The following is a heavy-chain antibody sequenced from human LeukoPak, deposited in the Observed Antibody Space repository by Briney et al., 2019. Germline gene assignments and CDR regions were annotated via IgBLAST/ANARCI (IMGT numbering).Heavy chain of an antibody. CDR1: GFTFSSSA. CDR3: ARDKGTDYSNYVFDY. CDR2: ISSSGSTI. V-gene: IGHV3-48*04. J-gene: IGHJ4*02. D-gene: IGHD4-11*01. Sequence: GGSLRLSCAASGFTFSSSAMSWVRQAPGKGLEWVSYISSSGSTIYYADSVKGRFTISRDNAKNSLYLQMNSLRAEDTAVYYCARDKGTDYSNYVFDYWGQGTLVTVSS.